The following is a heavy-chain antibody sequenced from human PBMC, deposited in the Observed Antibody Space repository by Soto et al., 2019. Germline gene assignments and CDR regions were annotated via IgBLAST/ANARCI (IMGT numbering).Heavy chain of an antibody. Sequence: SGPTLVNPTETLTLTCTVSGFSLSNARMGVSWIRQPPGKALEWLAHIFSNDEKSYSTSLKSRLTISKDTSKSKVVLTMTNMDPVDTATYYCARILYSHRYFDWSHPASFDYWGQGTLVTVSS. J-gene: IGHJ4*02. CDR1: GFSLSNARMG. CDR2: IFSNDEK. V-gene: IGHV2-26*01. D-gene: IGHD3-9*01. CDR3: ARILYSHRYFDWSHPASFDY.